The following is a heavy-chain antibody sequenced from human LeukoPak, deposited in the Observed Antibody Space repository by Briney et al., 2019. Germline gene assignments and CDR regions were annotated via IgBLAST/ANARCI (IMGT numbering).Heavy chain of an antibody. CDR1: GFTFSSYG. Sequence: GGSLRLSWPASGFTFSSYGMHWVRQAPGKGLEWVAVIRYDGSNKYYADSVKGRFTISRDNSKNTLYLQMNSLRAEDTAVYYCARDIGDSITGTETSVDWGQGTLVTVSS. CDR2: IRYDGSNK. J-gene: IGHJ4*02. V-gene: IGHV3-33*01. CDR3: ARDIGDSITGTETSVD. D-gene: IGHD1-7*01.